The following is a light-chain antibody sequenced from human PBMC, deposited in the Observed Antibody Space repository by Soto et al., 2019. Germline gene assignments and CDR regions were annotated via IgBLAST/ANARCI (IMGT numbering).Light chain of an antibody. CDR1: QSISSY. CDR3: QQSYSTRHT. CDR2: AAS. V-gene: IGKV1-39*01. J-gene: IGKJ4*01. Sequence: DIQMTQSPSSLSASVGDRVTITCRASQSISSYLNWYQQKPGKAPKLLIYAASSLQSGVPSRFCGSGSGTEFTLTNSHLQTEAFATYYCQQSYSTRHTFGGGHKLEI.